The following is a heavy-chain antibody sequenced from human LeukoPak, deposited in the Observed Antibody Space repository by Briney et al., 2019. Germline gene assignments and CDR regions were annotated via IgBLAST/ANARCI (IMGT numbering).Heavy chain of an antibody. Sequence: GGSLRLSCAASGFTFSSYGMHWVRQAPGKGLEWVAVISYDGSNKYYADSVKGRFTISRDNSKNTLYLQMNSLRAEDTAVYYCAKDRGSPSPWYWGLGGYFDYWGQGTLVTVSS. J-gene: IGHJ4*02. CDR3: AKDRGSPSPWYWGLGGYFDY. CDR1: GFTFSSYG. V-gene: IGHV3-30*18. CDR2: ISYDGSNK. D-gene: IGHD2-8*02.